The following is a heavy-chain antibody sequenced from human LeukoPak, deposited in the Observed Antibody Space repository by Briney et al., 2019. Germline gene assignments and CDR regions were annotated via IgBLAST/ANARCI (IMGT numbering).Heavy chain of an antibody. CDR1: GYTFTGYY. V-gene: IGHV1-2*02. CDR2: INPNSGGT. J-gene: IGHJ3*02. D-gene: IGHD3-22*01. Sequence: GASVKVSCKASGYTFTGYYMHWVRQAPGQGLEWMGWINPNSGGTNYAQKFQGRVTMTRDTSISTAYMELSRLRSDDTAVYYCARFRDSSGSYDAFDIWGQGTMVTVSS. CDR3: ARFRDSSGSYDAFDI.